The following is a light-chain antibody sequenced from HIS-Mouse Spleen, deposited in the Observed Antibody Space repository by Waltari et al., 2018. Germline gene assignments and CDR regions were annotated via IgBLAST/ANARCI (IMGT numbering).Light chain of an antibody. J-gene: IGLJ2*01. Sequence: SYELTQPPSVSVSPGQTARITCSGDSLPKKYAYWYQQKSGQAPVLVIYEDSKRPAGIPGRFSGSRSGTMATLTISGDQVEDEADYYCYSTDSSGKHRVFGGGTKLTVL. CDR3: YSTDSSGKHRV. V-gene: IGLV3-10*01. CDR1: SLPKKY. CDR2: EDS.